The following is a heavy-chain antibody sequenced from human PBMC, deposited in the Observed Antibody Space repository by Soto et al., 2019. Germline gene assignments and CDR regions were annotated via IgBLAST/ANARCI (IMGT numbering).Heavy chain of an antibody. V-gene: IGHV4-30-2*01. J-gene: IGHJ4*02. D-gene: IGHD2-8*01. CDR2: SYHSGSA. CDR3: ARDLFSNGYDY. Sequence: PSETRSLTGAVCDGSLSRGGYSWSLIRQPPGKGLEGIGCSYHSGSACDNPSLKSRVTISVDRSKNQFSLKLRSVTAADTAVYYCARDLFSNGYDYWGQGTLVIVSS. CDR1: DGSLSRGGYS.